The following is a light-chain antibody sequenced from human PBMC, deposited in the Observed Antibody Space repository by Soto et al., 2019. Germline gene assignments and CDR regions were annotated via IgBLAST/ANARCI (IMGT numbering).Light chain of an antibody. V-gene: IGKV1-9*01. CDR3: QQFNSYPRT. CDR2: GAS. Sequence: DIQLTQSPSFLSASVGDRVTITCRASQGISSYLAWYQQKPGKAPKLLIYGASTLQSGVPLRFSGSGSGTEFTLTISSLQPEDFATYYCQQFNSYPRTFGQGTKVEIK. J-gene: IGKJ1*01. CDR1: QGISSY.